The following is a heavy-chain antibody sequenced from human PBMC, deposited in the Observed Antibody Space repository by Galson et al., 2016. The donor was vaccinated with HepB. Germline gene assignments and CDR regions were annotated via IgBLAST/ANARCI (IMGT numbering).Heavy chain of an antibody. CDR1: GYTFTGYY. CDR2: INPNSGDT. V-gene: IGHV1-2*02. D-gene: IGHD4-23*01. Sequence: SVKVSCKASGYTFTGYYLHWVRQAPGQGLEWMGWINPNSGDTNNAQKFQGRVTLTRDTSISTAYMELSRLRSDDTAVYYCARGVYGGNTCLNWGQGTLVTVSS. J-gene: IGHJ4*02. CDR3: ARGVYGGNTCLN.